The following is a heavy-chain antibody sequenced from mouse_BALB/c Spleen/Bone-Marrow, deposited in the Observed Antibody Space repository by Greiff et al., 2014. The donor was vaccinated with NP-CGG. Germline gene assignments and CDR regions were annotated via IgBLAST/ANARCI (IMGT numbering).Heavy chain of an antibody. V-gene: IGHV14-3*02. CDR1: GFNIEDTY. D-gene: IGHD1-2*01. CDR2: IDPANGNT. CDR3: AEITTAAYYVMDY. J-gene: IGHJ4*01. Sequence: ESGAELVKPGASVKLSCTASGFNIEDTYMHWVKQRPEQGLEWIGRIDPANGNTKYDPKFQGKATITADTSSNTAYLQLSSLTSEDTAVYYCAEITTAAYYVMDYWGQGTSVTVSS.